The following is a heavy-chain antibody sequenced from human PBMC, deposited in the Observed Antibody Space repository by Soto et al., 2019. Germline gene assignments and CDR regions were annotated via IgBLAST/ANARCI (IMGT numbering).Heavy chain of an antibody. CDR3: ARGGGYYGSGTYPFDY. J-gene: IGHJ4*02. CDR1: GYTFSNYG. V-gene: IGHV1-18*01. CDR2: ISVYNYNT. Sequence: QVQLVQSGAEVKKPGASVKVSCKTSGYTFSNYGIAWVRQAPGQGLEWMGWISVYNYNTNYAQKLQGRVTMTRDISTSTAYMELGSLISDDTAVYYCARGGGYYGSGTYPFDYWGQGTLVTVSS. D-gene: IGHD3-10*01.